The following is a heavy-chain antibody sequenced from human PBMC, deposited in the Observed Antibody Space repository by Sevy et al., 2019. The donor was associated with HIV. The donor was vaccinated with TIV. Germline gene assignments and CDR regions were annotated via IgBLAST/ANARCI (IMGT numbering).Heavy chain of an antibody. Sequence: GGSLRVSCAASGFTFSSYGMHWVRQAPGKGLEWVAVISYDGSNKYYADSVKGRFTISRDNSKNTLYLQMNSLRAEDTAVYYCAKEGVGRFGELFVDDYWGQGTLVTVSS. CDR3: AKEGVGRFGELFVDDY. V-gene: IGHV3-30*18. CDR1: GFTFSSYG. J-gene: IGHJ4*02. CDR2: ISYDGSNK. D-gene: IGHD3-10*01.